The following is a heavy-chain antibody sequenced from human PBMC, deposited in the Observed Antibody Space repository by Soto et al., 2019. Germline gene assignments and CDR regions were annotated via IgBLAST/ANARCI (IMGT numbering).Heavy chain of an antibody. V-gene: IGHV4-59*12. J-gene: IGHJ5*02. CDR3: ARAGKFYYYDTSGLPFDP. Sequence: SETLSLTCTVSGGSLSSYYWTWLRQPPGKGLEWIGYVYYSGNTNYNPSLKSRATLSVDKSKNQFSLKLTSVTAADTAVYFCARAGKFYYYDTSGLPFDPWGPGILVTVSS. D-gene: IGHD3-22*01. CDR1: GGSLSSYY. CDR2: VYYSGNT.